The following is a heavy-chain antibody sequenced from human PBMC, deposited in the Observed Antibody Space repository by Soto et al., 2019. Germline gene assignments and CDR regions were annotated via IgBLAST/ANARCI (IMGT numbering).Heavy chain of an antibody. CDR1: GGSFSGYY. CDR2: INHSGST. Sequence: SETLSLTCAVCGGSFSGYYWTWFRQPPGTGLEWIGEINHSGSTNYNPSLKIRVTISVDTSKNQFSLKLTSVTAADTAVYYCAKDKTTGLFDYRCQRTLVTVSS. J-gene: IGHJ4*02. V-gene: IGHV4-34*01. D-gene: IGHD1-7*01. CDR3: AKDKTTGLFDY.